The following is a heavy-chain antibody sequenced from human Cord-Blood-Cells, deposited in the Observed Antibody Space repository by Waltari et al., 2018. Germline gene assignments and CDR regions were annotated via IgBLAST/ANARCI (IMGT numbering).Heavy chain of an antibody. D-gene: IGHD3-9*01. J-gene: IGHJ4*02. Sequence: QVQLVQSGAEVKKPGASVKVSCKASGYTFTGYYMHWVRQAPGQGLGWMGWINPNRGGTNYAQKCQGRVTMTRDTSSSTAYMELSRLRSDDTAVYYCARSHRYFDWWIWAYWGQGTLVTVSS. CDR2: INPNRGGT. CDR1: GYTFTGYY. CDR3: ARSHRYFDWWIWAY. V-gene: IGHV1-2*02.